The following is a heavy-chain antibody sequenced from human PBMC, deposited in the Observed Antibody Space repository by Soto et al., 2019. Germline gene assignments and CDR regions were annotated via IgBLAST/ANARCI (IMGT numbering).Heavy chain of an antibody. CDR1: GYTFTSYA. CDR3: ARTHRRSSPLYYYYYYVMDV. CDR2: INAGNGNT. D-gene: IGHD6-6*01. J-gene: IGHJ6*02. Sequence: ASVKVSCKASGYTFTSYAMHWVRQAPGQRLEWMGWINAGNGNTKYSQKFQGRVTITRDTSASTAYMELSSLRSEDTAVYYCARTHRRSSPLYYYYYYVMDVWGQGPTLTVAS. V-gene: IGHV1-3*01.